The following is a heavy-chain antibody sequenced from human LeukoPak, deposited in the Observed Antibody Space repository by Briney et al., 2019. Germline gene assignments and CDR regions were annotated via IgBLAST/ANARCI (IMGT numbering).Heavy chain of an antibody. V-gene: IGHV3-9*03. CDR3: ARGVLRYFDWLLSPFDY. Sequence: PGRSLRLSCAASGFTFDDYAMHWVRQAPGKGLEWVSGISWNSGSIGYADSVKGRFTISRDNSKNTLYLQMGSLRAEDMAVYYCARGVLRYFDWLLSPFDYWGQGTLVTVSS. D-gene: IGHD3-9*01. CDR2: ISWNSGSI. J-gene: IGHJ4*02. CDR1: GFTFDDYA.